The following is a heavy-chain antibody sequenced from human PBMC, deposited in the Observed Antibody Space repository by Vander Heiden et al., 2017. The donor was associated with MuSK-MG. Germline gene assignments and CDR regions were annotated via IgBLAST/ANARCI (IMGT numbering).Heavy chain of an antibody. J-gene: IGHJ4*02. CDR1: GFSLSTSGVG. V-gene: IGHV2-5*02. CDR2: IYWDDEK. CDR3: SHIHWQGRLGY. Sequence: QITLKESGPTLVKPTQTLTLTCTFSGFSLSTSGVGVGWIRQPPGKALEWLALIYWDDEKRDSSSLKSRLTITKDTSKNQVVITMTKLEPVDTATYYDSHIHWQGRLGYWGQGTLVTVYS.